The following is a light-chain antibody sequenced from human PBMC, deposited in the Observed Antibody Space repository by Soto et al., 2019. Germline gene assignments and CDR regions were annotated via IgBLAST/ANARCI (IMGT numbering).Light chain of an antibody. Sequence: DIHMTQSPSTLSASVGDRVTITCRASQSVSSWLAWYQQKPGKAPNLLIYTASSLESGVPSRFSGSGSGTEFTLTISSLQPDDFATYYCQQYNSAWTFGQGTTVEIK. V-gene: IGKV1-5*03. CDR2: TAS. CDR3: QQYNSAWT. CDR1: QSVSSW. J-gene: IGKJ1*01.